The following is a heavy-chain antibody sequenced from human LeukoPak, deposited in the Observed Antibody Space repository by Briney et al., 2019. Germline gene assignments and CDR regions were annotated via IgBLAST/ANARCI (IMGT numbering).Heavy chain of an antibody. D-gene: IGHD5-18*01. Sequence: ASVKVSCKASGGTFSSYAISWVRQAPGQGLEWMGRIIPILGIANYAQKFQGRVTITADKSTSTAYMELSRLRSDDTAVYYCARDLGAAMVLYYFDYWGQGTLVTVSS. V-gene: IGHV1-69*04. CDR3: ARDLGAAMVLYYFDY. J-gene: IGHJ4*02. CDR1: GGTFSSYA. CDR2: IIPILGIA.